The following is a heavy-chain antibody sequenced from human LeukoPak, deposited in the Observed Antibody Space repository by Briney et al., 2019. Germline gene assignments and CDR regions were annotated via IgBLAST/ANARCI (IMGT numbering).Heavy chain of an antibody. CDR2: ISSSSSYT. Sequence: PGGSLRLSCAASGFTFSNYYMSWIRQAPGKGLEWVSYISSSSSYTNYADSVKGRFTISRDNAKNSLYLQMNSLRAEDTAVYYCARGLVGEGEFDPWGQGTLVTVSS. J-gene: IGHJ5*02. CDR1: GFTFSNYY. V-gene: IGHV3-11*06. D-gene: IGHD1-26*01. CDR3: ARGLVGEGEFDP.